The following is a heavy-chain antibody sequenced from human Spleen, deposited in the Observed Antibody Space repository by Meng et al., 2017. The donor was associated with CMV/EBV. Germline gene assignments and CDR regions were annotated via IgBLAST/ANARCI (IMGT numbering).Heavy chain of an antibody. CDR1: GITFTIYY. CDR2: INPSGGST. Sequence: ASVKVSCKASGITFTIYYIHWVRQAPGQGLEWMGIINPSGGSTNYAQKFQGRVTMTEDTSTDTAYMELSSLRYEDTAVYYCATVVALTTVTTRDYVAPYNWFDPWGQGTLVTVSS. CDR3: ATVVALTTVTTRDYVAPYNWFDP. J-gene: IGHJ5*02. D-gene: IGHD4-11*01. V-gene: IGHV1-46*01.